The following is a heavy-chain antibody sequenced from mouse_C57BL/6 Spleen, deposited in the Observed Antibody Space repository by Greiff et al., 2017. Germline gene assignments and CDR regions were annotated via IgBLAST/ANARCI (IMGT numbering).Heavy chain of an antibody. CDR1: GFTFSSYA. CDR2: ISDGGSYT. V-gene: IGHV5-4*01. D-gene: IGHD1-3*01. Sequence: VQLKESGGGLVKPGGSLKLSCASSGFTFSSYAMSWVRQTPEKRLEWVATISDGGSYTYYPDNVKGRFTISRDNAKNNLYLQMSHLKSEDTAMYYCARDKDYYFDDWGQGTTLTVSS. J-gene: IGHJ2*01. CDR3: ARDKDYYFDD.